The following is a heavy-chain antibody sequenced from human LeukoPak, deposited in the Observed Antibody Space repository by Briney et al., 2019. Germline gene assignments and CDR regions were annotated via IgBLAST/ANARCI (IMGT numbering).Heavy chain of an antibody. V-gene: IGHV4-34*01. D-gene: IGHD2-2*01. Sequence: PSETLSLTCAVYGGSFSGYYWSRIRQPPGKGLEWIGEINHSGSTNYNPSLKSRVTISVDTSKNQFSLKLSSVTAADTAVYYCARDRRGYCSSTSCRYFDYWGQGTLVTVSS. CDR2: INHSGST. CDR1: GGSFSGYY. J-gene: IGHJ4*02. CDR3: ARDRRGYCSSTSCRYFDY.